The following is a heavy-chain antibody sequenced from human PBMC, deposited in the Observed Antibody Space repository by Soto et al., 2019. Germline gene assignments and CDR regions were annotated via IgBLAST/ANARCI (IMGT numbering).Heavy chain of an antibody. CDR2: IYYSGIT. CDR1: GGSISNYY. Sequence: SETLSLTCAVSGGSISNYYVGWIRQRPGKGLEWILYIYYSGITNYNPSLKSRVTISLHTSKSQLSLKIRSVTAADTAVSYCESGPTLAGSTLSDSSGQGTLVTVSS. CDR3: ESGPTLAGSTLSDS. D-gene: IGHD2-15*01. V-gene: IGHV4-59*01. J-gene: IGHJ4*02.